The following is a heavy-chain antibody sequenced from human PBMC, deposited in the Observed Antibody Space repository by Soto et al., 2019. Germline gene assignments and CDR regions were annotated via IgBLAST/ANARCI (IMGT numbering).Heavy chain of an antibody. Sequence: GASVKVSCKASGGTFSSYAISWVRQAPGQGLEWMGGIIPIFGTANYAQKFQGRVTITADKSTSTAYMELSSLRSEDTAVYYCASGGQLWLLAAYYYYGMDVWGQGTTVTVSS. V-gene: IGHV1-69*06. CDR3: ASGGQLWLLAAYYYYGMDV. CDR1: GGTFSSYA. CDR2: IIPIFGTA. J-gene: IGHJ6*02. D-gene: IGHD5-18*01.